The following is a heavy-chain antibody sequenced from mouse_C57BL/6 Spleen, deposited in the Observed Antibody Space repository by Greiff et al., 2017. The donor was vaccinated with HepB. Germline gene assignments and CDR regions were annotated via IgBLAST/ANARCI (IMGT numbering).Heavy chain of an antibody. V-gene: IGHV7-1*01. CDR2: SRNKANDYTT. D-gene: IGHD2-5*01. CDR3: ARDADSNYEGFFAY. Sequence: EVKLMESGGGLVQSGRSLRLSCATSGFTFSDFYMEWVRQAPGKGLEWIAASRNKANDYTTEYSASVKGRFIVSRDTSQSILYLQMNALRAEDTAIYYCARDADSNYEGFFAYWGQGTLVTVSA. J-gene: IGHJ3*01. CDR1: GFTFSDFY.